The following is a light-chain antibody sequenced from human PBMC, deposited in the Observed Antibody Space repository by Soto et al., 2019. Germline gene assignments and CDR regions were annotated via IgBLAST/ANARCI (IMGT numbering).Light chain of an antibody. J-gene: IGKJ1*01. Sequence: EIVMTQSPVTLSVSPGERATLSCRASQSINSNLAWYQQKPGQAPSLLIYGAFTRATGIPARFSDTGSGTEFTLTISSLQSEDLALYYCQQYSDWPLTFGQGTKVDIK. CDR1: QSINSN. V-gene: IGKV3-15*01. CDR2: GAF. CDR3: QQYSDWPLT.